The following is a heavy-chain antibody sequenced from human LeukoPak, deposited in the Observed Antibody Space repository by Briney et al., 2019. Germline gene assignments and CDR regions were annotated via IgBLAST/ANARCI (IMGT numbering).Heavy chain of an antibody. D-gene: IGHD2-21*01. CDR3: ARDPNSAL. CDR2: VYTSGST. V-gene: IGHV4-4*07. CDR1: GGSISSSY. Sequence: SETLSLTCTVSGGSISSSYWSWIRQPAGKGLEWIGRVYTSGSTNYNYNPSLKSRLTMSVDTSKNQFSLKLTSVTAADTAVYYCARDPNSALWGQGTLVTVSS. J-gene: IGHJ4*02.